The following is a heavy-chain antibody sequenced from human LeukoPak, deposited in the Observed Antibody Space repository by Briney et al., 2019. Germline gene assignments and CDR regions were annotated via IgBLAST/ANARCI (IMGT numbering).Heavy chain of an antibody. Sequence: GGSLRLSCAASGFTFSSYAMTWVRRAPGKGLEWVSAIGGNAAGTYYADSVKGRFTISRDNSKNTLYLQMNSLRAEDTAVYYCAKARRDGYNFIPYYFDYWGQGTLVTVSS. D-gene: IGHD5-24*01. J-gene: IGHJ4*02. CDR3: AKARRDGYNFIPYYFDY. CDR2: IGGNAAGT. CDR1: GFTFSSYA. V-gene: IGHV3-23*01.